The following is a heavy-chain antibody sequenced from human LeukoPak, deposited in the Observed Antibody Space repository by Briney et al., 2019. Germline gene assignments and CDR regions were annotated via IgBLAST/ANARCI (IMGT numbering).Heavy chain of an antibody. Sequence: ASVKVSCKASGYTFTSYGISWVRQAPGQGLEWMGWISAYNGNTNYAQKFQGRVTMTTDASTSTADMELRSLRSDDTAMYYCARGQTGSDYGDPDPLGYWGQGTLVTVSS. CDR1: GYTFTSYG. CDR2: ISAYNGNT. V-gene: IGHV1-18*01. J-gene: IGHJ4*02. D-gene: IGHD4-17*01. CDR3: ARGQTGSDYGDPDPLGY.